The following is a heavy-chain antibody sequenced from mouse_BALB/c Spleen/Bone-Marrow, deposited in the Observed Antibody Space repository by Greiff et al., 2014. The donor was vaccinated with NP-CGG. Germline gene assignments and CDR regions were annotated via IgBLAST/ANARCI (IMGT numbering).Heavy chain of an antibody. J-gene: IGHJ3*01. CDR3: ARNLGDGYSFAY. Sequence: VKLMESGPGLVQPSQSLSITCTVSGFSLTSYGVHWVRQSPGKGLEWLGVIWSGGNTDYNAAFISRLSISKDNSKSQVFFKMNSLQANDTAIYYCARNLGDGYSFAYWSQGTLVTVSA. V-gene: IGHV2-2*02. CDR1: GFSLTSYG. D-gene: IGHD2-3*01. CDR2: IWSGGNT.